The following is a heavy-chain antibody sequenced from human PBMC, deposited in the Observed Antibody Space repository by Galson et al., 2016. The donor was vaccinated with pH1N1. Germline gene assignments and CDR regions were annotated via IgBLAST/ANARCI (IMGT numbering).Heavy chain of an antibody. CDR2: IYWNDDK. Sequence: PALVKPTQTLTLTCTFSGFSLSTGGVAVGWIRQPPGKALEWLALIYWNDDKRYSPSLESRLTITKDTSKNQVVLTMTNLDPVDTATYCCAHRQGTPSHDNKGYHWVFDYWGHGTLVTVSS. D-gene: IGHD2-15*01. CDR3: AHRQGTPSHDNKGYHWVFDY. CDR1: GFSLSTGGVA. V-gene: IGHV2-5*01. J-gene: IGHJ4*01.